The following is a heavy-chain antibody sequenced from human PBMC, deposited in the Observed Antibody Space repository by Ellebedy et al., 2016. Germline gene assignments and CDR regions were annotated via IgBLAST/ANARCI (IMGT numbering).Heavy chain of an antibody. CDR2: TSSISTYI. CDR1: GFTFSSYN. Sequence: GGSLRLXCAASGFTFSSYNMNWVRQAPGKGLEWVSATSSISTYIFYVDSVKGRFTISRDDAKNSLYLQMNSLSAEDTAVYYCARDSGYDWLVDHWGQGTLVTVSS. J-gene: IGHJ5*02. CDR3: ARDSGYDWLVDH. D-gene: IGHD5-12*01. V-gene: IGHV3-21*01.